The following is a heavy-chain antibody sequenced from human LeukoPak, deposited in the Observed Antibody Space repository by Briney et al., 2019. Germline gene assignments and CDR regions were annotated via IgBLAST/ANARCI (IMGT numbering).Heavy chain of an antibody. CDR1: GYTFTDYY. V-gene: IGHV1-2*02. Sequence: ASVKVSCEGSGYTFTDYYLHWVRQAPGQGLEWVGYINPRDGGTSSPPNFRGRVTMTTDASSSTVYMELSRLTTDDTAIYYCAREGNGLLSKDLDYWGQGTLVTVSS. CDR2: INPRDGGT. D-gene: IGHD2-15*01. CDR3: AREGNGLLSKDLDY. J-gene: IGHJ4*02.